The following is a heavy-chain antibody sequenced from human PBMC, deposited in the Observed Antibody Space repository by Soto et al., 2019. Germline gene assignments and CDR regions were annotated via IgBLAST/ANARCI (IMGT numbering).Heavy chain of an antibody. V-gene: IGHV4-39*02. Sequence: PSETLSLTCIVSGGSISSSGYYWGWVRQPPGKGLEWIGSIYYSWSTYYNPSLKSRVIISVDTSKNQFPLKLSSVTAADTAVHYCARVESDFYILNGYYSPFDYCGQGSLVPVSS. D-gene: IGHD3-9*01. CDR3: ARVESDFYILNGYYSPFDY. CDR2: IYYSWST. J-gene: IGHJ4*02. CDR1: GGSISSSGYY.